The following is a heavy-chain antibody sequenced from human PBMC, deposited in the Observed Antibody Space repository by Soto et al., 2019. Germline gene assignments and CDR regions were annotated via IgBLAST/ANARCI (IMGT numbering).Heavy chain of an antibody. D-gene: IGHD6-25*01. CDR1: GFSLSSIGVG. Sequence: QITLKESGPTLVKPTQTLTLTCKFSGFSLSSIGVGVGWIRQPPGKALEWLALISWDDEKRYSPSLKSRLTITKDTSKNQVVLTMTNMDPVDTATYYCAHEVLEIGPEGYGRVNARWFDPWGQGTLVTVSS. CDR3: AHEVLEIGPEGYGRVNARWFDP. J-gene: IGHJ5*02. CDR2: ISWDDEK. V-gene: IGHV2-5*02.